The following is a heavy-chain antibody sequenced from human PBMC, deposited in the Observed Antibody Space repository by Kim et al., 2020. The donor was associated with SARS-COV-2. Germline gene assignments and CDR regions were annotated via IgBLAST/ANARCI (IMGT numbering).Heavy chain of an antibody. J-gene: IGHJ1*01. V-gene: IGHV3-30*01. CDR3: VRDYRGGNYIEGEFEH. D-gene: IGHD1-7*01. Sequence: DSVKGRFTISRDNAKNTLYLQMNSLRAEDTAVYFCVRDYRGGNYIEGEFEHWGQGTLVTVS.